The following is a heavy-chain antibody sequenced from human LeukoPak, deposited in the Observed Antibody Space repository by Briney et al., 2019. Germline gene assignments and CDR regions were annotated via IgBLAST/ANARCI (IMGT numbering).Heavy chain of an antibody. CDR2: IYTSGST. D-gene: IGHD3-22*01. J-gene: IGHJ4*02. Sequence: PSETLSLTCTVSGGSISSYYWSWIRQPAGKGLEWIGRIYTSGSTNYNPSLKSRVTMSVDTSKNQFSLKLSSVTAADTAVYYCARAGYYYDSSGYYDFMDYWGQGTLVTVSS. CDR1: GGSISSYY. V-gene: IGHV4-4*07. CDR3: ARAGYYYDSSGYYDFMDY.